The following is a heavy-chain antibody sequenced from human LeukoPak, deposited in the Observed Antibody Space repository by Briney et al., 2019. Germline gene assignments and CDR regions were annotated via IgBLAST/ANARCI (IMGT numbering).Heavy chain of an antibody. J-gene: IGHJ4*02. V-gene: IGHV3-9*01. Sequence: GGSLRLSCAASGFTFDDYAMHWVRQAPGKGLEWVSGISWNSGSIGYADSVKGRFTISRDNAKNSLYLQMNSLRAEDTAVYYCARFSRIAVAGTDFFDYWGQGTLVTVSS. CDR1: GFTFDDYA. CDR3: ARFSRIAVAGTDFFDY. D-gene: IGHD6-19*01. CDR2: ISWNSGSI.